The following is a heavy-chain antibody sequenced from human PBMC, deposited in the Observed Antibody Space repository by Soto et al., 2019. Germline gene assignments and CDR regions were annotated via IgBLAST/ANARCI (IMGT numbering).Heavy chain of an antibody. CDR3: AKAHSRRGSDCSGGSCYLAAFDY. CDR2: ISWNSGSI. D-gene: IGHD2-15*01. CDR1: GFTFDDYA. J-gene: IGHJ4*02. V-gene: IGHV3-9*01. Sequence: GGSLRLSCAASGFTFDDYAMHWVRQAPGKGLEWVSGISWNSGSIGYADSVKGRFTISRDNAKNSLYLQMNSLRAEDTALYYCAKAHSRRGSDCSGGSCYLAAFDYWGQGTLVTVSS.